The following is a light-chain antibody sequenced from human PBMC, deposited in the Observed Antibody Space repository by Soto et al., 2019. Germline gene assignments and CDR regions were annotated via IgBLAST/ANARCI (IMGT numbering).Light chain of an antibody. CDR3: AAWDDSLSAWV. V-gene: IGLV1-47*01. J-gene: IGLJ3*02. CDR2: RNN. CDR1: SSNIGSNY. Sequence: QSVLTQPPSASGTPGQRVTISCSGSSSNIGSNYVYWYQQLPGTAPKLLIYRNNQRPSGVPDRFSGSKSGTSVSLAISGLRSEDEADYYCAAWDDSLSAWVFGGGTKLT.